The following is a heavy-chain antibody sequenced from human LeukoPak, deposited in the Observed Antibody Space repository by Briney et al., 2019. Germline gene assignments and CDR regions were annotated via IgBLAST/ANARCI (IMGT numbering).Heavy chain of an antibody. D-gene: IGHD3-22*01. Sequence: PGGPLRLSCAASGLTFSSYGMHWVRQAPGKGLEWVAVIWYDGSNKYYADSVKGRFTISRDNSKNTLYLQMNSLRAEDTAVYYCARDGWYYYDSSGYAFDIWGQGTMVTVSS. CDR1: GLTFSSYG. CDR3: ARDGWYYYDSSGYAFDI. J-gene: IGHJ3*02. V-gene: IGHV3-33*01. CDR2: IWYDGSNK.